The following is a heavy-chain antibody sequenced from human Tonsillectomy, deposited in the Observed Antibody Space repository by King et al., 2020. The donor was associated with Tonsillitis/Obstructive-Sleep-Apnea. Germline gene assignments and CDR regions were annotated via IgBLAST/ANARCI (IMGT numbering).Heavy chain of an antibody. CDR2: ISYDGSNK. CDR3: AKDQGRFSYDGSGSYYYYGMDV. J-gene: IGHJ6*02. CDR1: GFTFSSYG. D-gene: IGHD3-10*01. Sequence: VQLVESGGGVVQPGRSLRLSCAASGFTFSSYGMHWVRQAPGKGLEWVAVISYDGSNKYYADSVKGRLTISRDNSKNTLYLQMNSLRAEDKAVYYCAKDQGRFSYDGSGSYYYYGMDVWGQGTTVTVSS. V-gene: IGHV3-30*18.